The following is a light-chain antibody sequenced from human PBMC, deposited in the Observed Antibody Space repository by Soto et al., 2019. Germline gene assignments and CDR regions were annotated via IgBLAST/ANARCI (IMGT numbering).Light chain of an antibody. CDR1: QSFRGL. CDR2: DTS. Sequence: EIVLTQSPATLSLSPGERATLSCRASQSFRGLLAWYQQKPGQAPRLLIYDTSYRAAGIPARFSGSGSGTEFTLTISSLQSEDFAVYYCQQYNNWPQVFGQGTKVDIK. CDR3: QQYNNWPQV. J-gene: IGKJ1*01. V-gene: IGKV3D-15*01.